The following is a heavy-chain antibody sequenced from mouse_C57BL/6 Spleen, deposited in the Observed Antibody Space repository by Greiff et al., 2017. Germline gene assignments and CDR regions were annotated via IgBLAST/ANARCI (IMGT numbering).Heavy chain of an antibody. D-gene: IGHD1-1*01. J-gene: IGHJ1*03. Sequence: VQLQQSGAELVRPGTSVKVSCKASGYAFTNYLIEWVKQRPGQGLEWIGVINPGSGGTNYNEKFKGKATLTADNSSSTAYMQLSSLTSEDSAVYFCSRSPYGSGYRYWYFDVWGTGTTVTVSS. CDR1: GYAFTNYL. CDR2: INPGSGGT. CDR3: SRSPYGSGYRYWYFDV. V-gene: IGHV1-54*01.